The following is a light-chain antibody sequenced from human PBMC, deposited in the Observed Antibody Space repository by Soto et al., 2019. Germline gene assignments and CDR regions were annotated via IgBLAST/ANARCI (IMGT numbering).Light chain of an antibody. CDR2: DVT. CDR3: CSFTPSSTYV. Sequence: QSALTQPASVSGSPGQSITISCTGTSSDVGAYNYVSWYQQYPGKAPKVMIYDVTNRPSGVSNRFSGSRSGNTASLTISGLQAEDEADYYCCSFTPSSTYVFGTGTKVAVL. CDR1: SSDVGAYNY. J-gene: IGLJ1*01. V-gene: IGLV2-14*01.